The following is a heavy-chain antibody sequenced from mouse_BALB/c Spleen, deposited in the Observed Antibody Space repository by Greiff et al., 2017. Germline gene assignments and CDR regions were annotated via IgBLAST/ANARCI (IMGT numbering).Heavy chain of an antibody. Sequence: VQLQQSGAELARPGASVKLSCKASGYTFTSYWMQWVKQRPGQGLEWIGAIYPGDGDTRYTQKFKGKATLTADKSSSTAYMQLSSLASEDSAVYYCAPYGSSPYFDVWGAGTTVTGSS. D-gene: IGHD1-1*01. V-gene: IGHV1-87*01. J-gene: IGHJ1*01. CDR3: APYGSSPYFDV. CDR1: GYTFTSYW. CDR2: IYPGDGDT.